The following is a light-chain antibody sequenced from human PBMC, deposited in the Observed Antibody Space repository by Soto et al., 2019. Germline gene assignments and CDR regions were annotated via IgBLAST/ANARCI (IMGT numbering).Light chain of an antibody. V-gene: IGLV1-44*01. CDR2: TNN. J-gene: IGLJ2*01. CDR3: ATWDNGLTGVV. CDR1: SSNIGSNT. Sequence: QSVLTQPPSTSGTPGQRVTISCSGSSSNIGSNTVHWYQQIPGTAPKLLIYTNNQRSSGVSDRFSGSKSDTSASLVISGLHSEDEADYYCATWDNGLTGVVFGGGPKVTVL.